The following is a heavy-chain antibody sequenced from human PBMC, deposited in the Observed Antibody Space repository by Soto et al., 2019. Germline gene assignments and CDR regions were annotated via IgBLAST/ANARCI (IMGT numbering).Heavy chain of an antibody. CDR1: GYTFTSSG. V-gene: IGHV1-18*01. CDR3: ARGVVVPAATGKTWFDP. Sequence: ASVKVSCKASGYTFTSSGISWLRQAPGQGLEWMGWISVYNGNTNYAQNFQGRVSMTTDTSTSTVYMELRNLRSDDTVVYYCARGVVVPAATGKTWFDPWGQGTLVTVS. D-gene: IGHD2-2*01. J-gene: IGHJ5*02. CDR2: ISVYNGNT.